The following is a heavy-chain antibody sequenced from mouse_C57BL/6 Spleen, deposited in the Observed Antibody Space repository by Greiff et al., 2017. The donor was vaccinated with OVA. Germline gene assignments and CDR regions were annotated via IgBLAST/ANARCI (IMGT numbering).Heavy chain of an antibody. J-gene: IGHJ4*01. Sequence: EVHLVESGGGLVKPGGSLKLPCAASGFTFSDYGMHWVRQAPEKGLEWVAYISSGSSTTYYADTVKGRFTISRDNAKNTLFLQMTSLRSEDTAMYYCARTTTVVANMDYWGQGTSVTVSS. V-gene: IGHV5-17*01. D-gene: IGHD1-1*01. CDR1: GFTFSDYG. CDR2: ISSGSSTT. CDR3: ARTTTVVANMDY.